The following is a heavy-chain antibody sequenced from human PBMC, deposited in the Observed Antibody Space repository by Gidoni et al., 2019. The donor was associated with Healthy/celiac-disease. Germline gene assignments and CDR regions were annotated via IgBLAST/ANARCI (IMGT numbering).Heavy chain of an antibody. V-gene: IGHV3-13*01. J-gene: IGHJ4*02. CDR1: GFTFSSYD. CDR2: IGTAGDT. D-gene: IGHD3-22*01. CDR3: ARGPHYYDSSGYYFDY. Sequence: EVQLLESGGGLVQPGGSLRLSGAASGFTFSSYDMHWVRQATGKGLEWVSAIGTAGDTYYPGSVKGRFTISRENAKNSLYLQMNSLRAGDTAVYYCARGPHYYDSSGYYFDYWGQGTLVTVSS.